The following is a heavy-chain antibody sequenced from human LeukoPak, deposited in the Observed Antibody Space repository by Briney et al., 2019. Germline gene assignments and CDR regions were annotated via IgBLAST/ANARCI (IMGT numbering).Heavy chain of an antibody. V-gene: IGHV4-34*01. CDR2: INHSGST. CDR1: GGSFSGYY. Sequence: SETLSLTCAVYGGSFSGYYWSWIRQPPGKGLEWIGEINHSGSTNYNPSLKSRVTISVDTPKNQFSLKLSSVTAADTAVYYCARVAELEPETFHFDYWGQGTLVTVSS. J-gene: IGHJ4*02. CDR3: ARVAELEPETFHFDY. D-gene: IGHD1-1*01.